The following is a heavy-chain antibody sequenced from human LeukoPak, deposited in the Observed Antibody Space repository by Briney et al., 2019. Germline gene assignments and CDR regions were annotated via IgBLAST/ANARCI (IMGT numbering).Heavy chain of an antibody. CDR3: ERDRGSSVLGYYYGMDV. V-gene: IGHV3-30-3*01. CDR1: GFTFSSYA. D-gene: IGHD2-8*02. CDR2: ISYDGSNK. Sequence: GRSLRLSCAASGFTFSSYAMHWVRQAPGKGLEWVAVISYDGSNKYYADSVKGRFTISRDNSKNTLYLQMNSLRAEDTAVYYCERDRGSSVLGYYYGMDVWGQGTTVTVSS. J-gene: IGHJ6*02.